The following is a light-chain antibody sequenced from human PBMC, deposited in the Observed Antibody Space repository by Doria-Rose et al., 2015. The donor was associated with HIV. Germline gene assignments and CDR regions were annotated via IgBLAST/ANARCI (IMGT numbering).Light chain of an antibody. Sequence: TQSPGTLSLSPGERATLSCRASQSFSSTYLAWYQQKPGQAPSLLIYDGSTRATGIPDRFSASGSGTDFTLTINRLEPEDFALYYCNQYGPSWTFGQGTKVEI. CDR1: QSFSSTY. V-gene: IGKV3-20*01. CDR3: NQYGPSWT. J-gene: IGKJ1*01. CDR2: DGS.